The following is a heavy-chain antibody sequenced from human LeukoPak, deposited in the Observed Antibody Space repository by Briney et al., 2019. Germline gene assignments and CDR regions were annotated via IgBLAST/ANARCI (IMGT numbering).Heavy chain of an antibody. J-gene: IGHJ4*02. CDR2: ISSSSYI. V-gene: IGHV3-21*01. D-gene: IGHD2-15*01. CDR3: ARPPLVAAPYYFDY. CDR1: GFTFSSYS. Sequence: GGSLRLSCAASGFTFSSYSMNWVRQAPGKGLEWVSSISSSSYIYYADSVKGRFTISRDNAKNSLYLQMNSLRAEDTAVYYCARPPLVAAPYYFDYWGQGTLVTVSS.